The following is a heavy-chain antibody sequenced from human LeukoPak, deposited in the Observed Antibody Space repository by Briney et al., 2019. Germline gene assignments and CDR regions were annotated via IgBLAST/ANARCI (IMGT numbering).Heavy chain of an antibody. Sequence: GGSLRLSCAASGFTFSSYAMNWVRQAPGKGLEWVSLIYSDGTTDYADSVRGRFTISRDNFENTLYLQMNSLRVEDTAIYYCARDPPAVASNTYGWGQGTLVTVSS. CDR2: IYSDGTT. D-gene: IGHD6-13*01. J-gene: IGHJ4*02. CDR1: GFTFSSYA. CDR3: ARDPPAVASNTYG. V-gene: IGHV3-66*01.